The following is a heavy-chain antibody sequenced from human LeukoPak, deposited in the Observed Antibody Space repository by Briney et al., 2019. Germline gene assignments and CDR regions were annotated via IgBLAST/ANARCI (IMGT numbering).Heavy chain of an antibody. Sequence: SETLSLTCTVSGGSISSYYWSWIRQPPGKGLEWIGYIYTSGSTNYNPSLKSRVTISVDTSKNQFSLKLSSVTAADTAVYYCAGGIAAATPSNIWGQGTMVNVSS. J-gene: IGHJ3*02. CDR2: IYTSGST. V-gene: IGHV4-4*09. CDR3: AGGIAAATPSNI. D-gene: IGHD6-13*01. CDR1: GGSISSYY.